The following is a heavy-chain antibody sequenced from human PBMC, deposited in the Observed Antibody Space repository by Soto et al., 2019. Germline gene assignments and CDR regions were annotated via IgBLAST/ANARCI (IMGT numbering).Heavy chain of an antibody. CDR2: IWLDGSER. CDR3: ARDAAGTTQFPAY. Sequence: EGSVRLSCGASGFMFGTSVMHWVRQAPGKGLEWVSGIWLDGSERYYSDSVKGRFTIYRDNSKNTLFLQMNSLRVEDTAVYFCARDAAGTTQFPAYWGQGNMVIVSS. CDR1: GFMFGTSV. J-gene: IGHJ4*02. V-gene: IGHV3-33*01. D-gene: IGHD1-1*01.